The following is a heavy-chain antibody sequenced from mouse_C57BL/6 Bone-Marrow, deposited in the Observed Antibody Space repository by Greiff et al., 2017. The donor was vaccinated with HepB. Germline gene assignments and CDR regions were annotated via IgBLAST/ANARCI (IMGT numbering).Heavy chain of an antibody. CDR3: ARLPYYDYDAFAY. Sequence: EVQLQQSGPVLVKPGASVKMSCKASGYTFTDYYMNWVKQSHGKSLEWIGVINPYNGGTSYNQKFKGKATLTVDKSSSTAYMELNSLTSEDSAVYYCARLPYYDYDAFAYWGQGTLVTVSA. CDR1: GYTFTDYY. D-gene: IGHD2-4*01. J-gene: IGHJ3*01. V-gene: IGHV1-19*01. CDR2: INPYNGGT.